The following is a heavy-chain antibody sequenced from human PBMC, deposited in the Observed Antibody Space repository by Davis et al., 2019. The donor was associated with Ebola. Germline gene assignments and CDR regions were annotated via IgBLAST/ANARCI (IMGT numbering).Heavy chain of an antibody. Sequence: GESLKISCAASGFTFDDYTMHWVRQAPGKGLEWVSLISWDGGSTYYADSVKGRFTISRDNAKNSLYPQMNSLRAEDTAVYYCARVPGGGSYYGSMDVWGQGTTVTVSS. CDR1: GFTFDDYT. D-gene: IGHD1-26*01. J-gene: IGHJ6*02. V-gene: IGHV3-43*01. CDR2: ISWDGGST. CDR3: ARVPGGGSYYGSMDV.